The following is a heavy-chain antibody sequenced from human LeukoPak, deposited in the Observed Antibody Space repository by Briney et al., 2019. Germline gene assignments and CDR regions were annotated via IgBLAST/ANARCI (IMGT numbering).Heavy chain of an antibody. CDR2: IYYSGST. D-gene: IGHD2-2*02. J-gene: IGHJ6*02. CDR3: TRSGLTGMRKYPRTPSYYSGMDV. CDR1: GGSISSYY. V-gene: IGHV4-59*12. Sequence: SETLSLTCTVSGGSISSYYWSWIRQPPGKGLEWIGYIYYSGSTNYNPSLKSRVTISVDTSKNLFSLNLTSVTAADTAVYYCTRSGLTGMRKYPRTPSYYSGMDVWGQGTAVAVSS.